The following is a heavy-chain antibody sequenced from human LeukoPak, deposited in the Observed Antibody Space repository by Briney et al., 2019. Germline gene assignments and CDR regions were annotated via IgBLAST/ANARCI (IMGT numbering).Heavy chain of an antibody. CDR1: GFTVSSNY. D-gene: IGHD3-3*01. Sequence: KSGGSLRLSCAASGFTVSSNYMSWVRQAPGKGLEWVGRIESSTDGGTTDYAAPVKGRFTMSRDDSKNTLYLQMNNMKTEDTGVYYCTTSPGITVFGVVTDYWGQGTLVIVSS. CDR2: IESSTDGGTT. CDR3: TTSPGITVFGVVTDY. J-gene: IGHJ4*02. V-gene: IGHV3-15*04.